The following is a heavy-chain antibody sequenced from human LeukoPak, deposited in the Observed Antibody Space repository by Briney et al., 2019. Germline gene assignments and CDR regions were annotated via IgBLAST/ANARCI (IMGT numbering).Heavy chain of an antibody. CDR2: ISSSSSYI. J-gene: IGHJ3*02. Sequence: GGSLRLSCAASGFTFSSYSMNWVRQAPGKGLEWVSSISSSSSYIYYADSVKGRFTISRDNAKNSLYLQMNSLRAEDTAVYYCASPSGYYAPDAFDIWGQGTMVTVSS. CDR3: ASPSGYYAPDAFDI. CDR1: GFTFSSYS. V-gene: IGHV3-21*01. D-gene: IGHD3-3*01.